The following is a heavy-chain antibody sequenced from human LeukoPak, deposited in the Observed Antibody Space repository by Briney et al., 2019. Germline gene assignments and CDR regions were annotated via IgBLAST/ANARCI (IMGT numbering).Heavy chain of an antibody. D-gene: IGHD3-16*02. V-gene: IGHV3-7*01. Sequence: PGGSLRLSCAASGFTFSSYWMSWVRQAPGKGLEWVANIKQDGSEKYYVDSVKGRFTISRDNAKNSLYLQMNSLRAEDTAVYYCARAPYYDYVWGSYRYTKYYFDYWGQGTLVTVSS. CDR1: GFTFSSYW. CDR2: IKQDGSEK. J-gene: IGHJ4*02. CDR3: ARAPYYDYVWGSYRYTKYYFDY.